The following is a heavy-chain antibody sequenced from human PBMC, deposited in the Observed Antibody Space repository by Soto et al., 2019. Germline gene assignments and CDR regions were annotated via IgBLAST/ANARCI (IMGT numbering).Heavy chain of an antibody. CDR2: INPSGGST. CDR1: AYTFTSYY. Sequence: ASVKVSCKASAYTFTSYYMHWIRQAPGQGLEWMGIINPSGGSTSYAQKFQGRVTMTRDTSTSTVYMELSSLGSEDTAVYYCARDQDIVLMVYATYAFDIWGQGTMVTVSS. D-gene: IGHD2-8*01. V-gene: IGHV1-46*03. J-gene: IGHJ3*02. CDR3: ARDQDIVLMVYATYAFDI.